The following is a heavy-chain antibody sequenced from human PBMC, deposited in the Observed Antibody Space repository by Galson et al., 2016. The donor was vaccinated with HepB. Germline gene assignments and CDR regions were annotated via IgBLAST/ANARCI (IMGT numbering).Heavy chain of an antibody. D-gene: IGHD7-27*01. V-gene: IGHV3-23*01. J-gene: IGHJ4*02. CDR1: GFTFSTYG. CDR2: ISAGGGST. Sequence: GSLRLSCAASGFTFSTYGMSWARQAPGKGLEWVAGISAGGGSTQYSHLVKGRFTISRDNSKNTVYLQMNSLRADDTALYYCAKDKLTLWGSPAGYWGQGTLVTVSS. CDR3: AKDKLTLWGSPAGY.